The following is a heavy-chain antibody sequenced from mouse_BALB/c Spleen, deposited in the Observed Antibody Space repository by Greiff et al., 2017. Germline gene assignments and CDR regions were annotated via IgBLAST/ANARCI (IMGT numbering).Heavy chain of an antibody. CDR2: ISSGGSYT. V-gene: IGHV5-6*02. J-gene: IGHJ2*01. Sequence: EVKVVESGGDLVKPGGSLKLSCAASGFTFSSYGMSWVRQTPDKRLEWVATISSGGSYTYYPDSVKGRFTISRDNAKNTLYLQMSSLKSEDTAMYYGARRGDYDGRNCDDWGAGTTLTVSS. CDR1: GFTFSSYG. CDR3: ARRGDYDGRNCDD. D-gene: IGHD2-4*01.